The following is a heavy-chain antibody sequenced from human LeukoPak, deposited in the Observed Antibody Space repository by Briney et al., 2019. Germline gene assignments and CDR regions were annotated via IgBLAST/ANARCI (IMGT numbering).Heavy chain of an antibody. V-gene: IGHV1-18*01. CDR2: ISAYNGNT. Sequence: ASVKVSCKASGYTFTSYYIHWVRQAPGQGLEWMGWISAYNGNTNYAPKPQGRVTVTTDTSTSTAYMELTSLRSDDTAVYYCARDIAVAGTNIDYWGQGTLVTVSS. D-gene: IGHD6-19*01. J-gene: IGHJ4*02. CDR3: ARDIAVAGTNIDY. CDR1: GYTFTSYY.